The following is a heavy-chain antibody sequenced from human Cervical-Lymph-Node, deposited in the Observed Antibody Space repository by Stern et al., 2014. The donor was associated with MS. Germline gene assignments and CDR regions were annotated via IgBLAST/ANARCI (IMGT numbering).Heavy chain of an antibody. D-gene: IGHD6-6*01. Sequence: DQLVESGAEVKKPGASVKVSCKASGYTFTSYYMHWVRQAPGQGLEWMGIINPSGGSTSYAQKFQGRVTMTRDTSTSTVYMELSSLRSEDTAVYYCAIQLAARPSWFDPWGQGTLVTVSS. CDR1: GYTFTSYY. CDR3: AIQLAARPSWFDP. J-gene: IGHJ5*02. CDR2: INPSGGST. V-gene: IGHV1-46*01.